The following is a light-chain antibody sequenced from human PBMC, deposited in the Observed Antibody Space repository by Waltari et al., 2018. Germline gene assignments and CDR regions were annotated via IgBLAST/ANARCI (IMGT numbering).Light chain of an antibody. V-gene: IGKV1-39*01. CDR3: QQSSGT. Sequence: DIQMTQSPSSLSASVGDRVTITCRASQSISSYLNWYQQKPGKAPKLLIHAASSLQSGVPSRFSGSGSGTDFTLTISSLQPEDFATYYCQQSSGTFGQGTKVEIK. CDR1: QSISSY. J-gene: IGKJ1*01. CDR2: AAS.